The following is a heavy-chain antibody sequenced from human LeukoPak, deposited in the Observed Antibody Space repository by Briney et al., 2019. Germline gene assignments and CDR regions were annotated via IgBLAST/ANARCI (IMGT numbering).Heavy chain of an antibody. CDR2: INPNNGGT. V-gene: IGHV1-2*02. J-gene: IGHJ5*02. CDR3: AGGSGSYSFDL. Sequence: GASVKVSCKASGYPFTGYYIHWVRQAPGQGLEWMGWINPNNGGTNYAEKFQGNVTMTRDTSISTAYVELRRLRSDDTALYYCAGGSGSYSFDLWGQGTLVTVSS. D-gene: IGHD3-10*01. CDR1: GYPFTGYY.